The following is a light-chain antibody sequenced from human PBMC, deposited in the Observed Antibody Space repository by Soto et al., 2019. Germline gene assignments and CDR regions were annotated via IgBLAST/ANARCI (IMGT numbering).Light chain of an antibody. CDR3: QQYNSYPLT. V-gene: IGKV1-5*03. CDR1: QSISSW. CDR2: KAS. Sequence: DIQMTQSPSTLSASVGDRVTITCRASQSISSWLAWYQQKPGKAPKLLIYKASSLESGVPSRFSGSGSGTALTLTISRLQPDDFATYYCQQYNSYPLTFGQGTKVEIK. J-gene: IGKJ1*01.